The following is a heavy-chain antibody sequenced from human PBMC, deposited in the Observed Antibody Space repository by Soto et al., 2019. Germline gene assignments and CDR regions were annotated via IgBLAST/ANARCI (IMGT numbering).Heavy chain of an antibody. D-gene: IGHD3-10*01. CDR3: ARGGITMAWNYYYYGMDV. J-gene: IGHJ6*02. CDR2: IIPTGST. Sequence: SETLSLTCAVSGASVSGQYWSWIRQPTGKGLEWVGEIIPTGSTTYNPSLKSRLSFSLDTSKNHFSLNLSSVSVADTAVYYCARGGITMAWNYYYYGMDVWGQGTTVTVSS. V-gene: IGHV4-34*01. CDR1: GASVSGQY.